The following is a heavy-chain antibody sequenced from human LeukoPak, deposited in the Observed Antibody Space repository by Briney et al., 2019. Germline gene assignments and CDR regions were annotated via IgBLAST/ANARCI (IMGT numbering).Heavy chain of an antibody. J-gene: IGHJ3*02. CDR1: RFTFSDYY. D-gene: IGHD2-15*01. V-gene: IGHV3-11*04. CDR3: AREGGPDAFDI. Sequence: GGSLRLSCAASRFTFSDYYMNWIRQAPGKGLEWVSYISSSGNTIYYADSVKGRFTISRDNAKNSLYLQMNSLRAEDTAVYYCAREGGPDAFDIWGQGTMVTVSS. CDR2: ISSSGNTI.